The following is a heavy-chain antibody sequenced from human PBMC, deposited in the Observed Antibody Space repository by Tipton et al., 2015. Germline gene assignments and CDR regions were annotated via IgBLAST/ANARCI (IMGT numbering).Heavy chain of an antibody. CDR3: AREVWDTDRSGYDY. CDR2: MYYSGST. J-gene: IGHJ4*02. CDR1: GGSVSSGSYY. V-gene: IGHV4-61*01. D-gene: IGHD3-3*01. Sequence: TLSLTCTVSGGSVSSGSYYWSWIRQPPGEGLEWIGSMYYSGSTNYNPSLRSRVTMSVDTSKNQFSLQLSSVTAADTAVYYCAREVWDTDRSGYDYWGQGTLVTVSS.